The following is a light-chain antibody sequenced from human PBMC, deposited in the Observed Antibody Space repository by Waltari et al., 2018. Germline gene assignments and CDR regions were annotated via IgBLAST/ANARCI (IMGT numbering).Light chain of an antibody. CDR1: QSVGNNY. CDR3: QQYGSSPRT. V-gene: IGKV3-20*01. J-gene: IGKJ1*01. CDR2: GAS. Sequence: EVVLTQSPGTLPLSPGEGGTLSCRARQSVGNNYLAWYQQKPGQAPRLRIYGASSRATGIPDRVSGSGSGTDFTLTISILEPEEVAIYYGQQYGSSPRTLGQGTNVEIK.